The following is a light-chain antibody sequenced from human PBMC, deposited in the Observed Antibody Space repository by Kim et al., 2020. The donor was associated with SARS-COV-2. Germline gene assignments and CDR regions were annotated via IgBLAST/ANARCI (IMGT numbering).Light chain of an antibody. V-gene: IGKV3-15*01. Sequence: VPPGERATLSCRASQSVSSNLAWYQQKPGQAPRLLIKGASTRATGIAARFSGSGSGTEFTLTISSLQSEDFAFYYCQQYNQLPLTFGGGTKVDIK. CDR1: QSVSSN. CDR3: QQYNQLPLT. J-gene: IGKJ4*01. CDR2: GAS.